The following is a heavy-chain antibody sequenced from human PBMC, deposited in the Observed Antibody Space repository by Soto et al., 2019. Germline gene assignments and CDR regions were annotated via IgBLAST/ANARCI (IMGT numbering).Heavy chain of an antibody. D-gene: IGHD4-17*01. J-gene: IGHJ2*01. CDR2: ISSNGGST. V-gene: IGHV3-64*01. CDR1: GFTFSSYA. Sequence: EVQLVESGGGLVQPGGSLRLSCAASGFTFSSYAMHWVRQAPGKGLEYVSAISSNGGSTYYANSVKGRFTISRDNSKNTLYLQMGSLRAEDMAVYYCARGDYGDYPYWYFDLWGRGTLVTVSS. CDR3: ARGDYGDYPYWYFDL.